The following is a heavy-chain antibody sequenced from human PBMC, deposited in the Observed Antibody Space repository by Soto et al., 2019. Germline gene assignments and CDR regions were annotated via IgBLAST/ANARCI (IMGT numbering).Heavy chain of an antibody. D-gene: IGHD1-1*01. CDR1: GFTFSDFY. V-gene: IGHV3-11*01. CDR3: ARDPNAAGSDY. CDR2: ISSGSTNI. J-gene: IGHJ4*02. Sequence: QVQLVESGGGLVKPGGSLRLSCAASGFTFSDFYTSWIRQAPGRGLEWISYISSGSTNIFYADSVKGRFTVSRDNAKNSVYLQMDSLRAEDTAVYYCARDPNAAGSDYWGQGTLVTVSS.